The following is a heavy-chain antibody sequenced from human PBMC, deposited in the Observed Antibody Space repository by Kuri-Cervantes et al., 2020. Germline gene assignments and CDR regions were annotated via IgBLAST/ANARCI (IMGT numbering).Heavy chain of an antibody. CDR1: GFTFGDYA. Sequence: GGSLRLSCTTSGFTFGDYAMSWVRQAPGKGLEWVSYISSSSNTIYYADSMKGRFTISRDNAKNSLYLQMNSLRAEDTAVYYCARDLPGITAWGQGTLVTVSS. CDR3: ARDLPGITA. CDR2: ISSSSNTI. J-gene: IGHJ5*02. V-gene: IGHV3-48*01. D-gene: IGHD3-10*01.